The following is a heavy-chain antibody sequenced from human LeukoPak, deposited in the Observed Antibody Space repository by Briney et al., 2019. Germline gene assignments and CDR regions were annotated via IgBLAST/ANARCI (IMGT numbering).Heavy chain of an antibody. CDR3: ATDGPPEGIVSACFDN. V-gene: IGHV3-30*12. J-gene: IGHJ4*02. Sequence: GRSLRLSCAASGLTFHTYGMHWVRQAPGKGLEWVAVISYGGRNRYYADSVKGRFTISRDGSKNTLYLQMNSLRAEDSAVYYCATDGPPEGIVSACFDNWGQGDLVIVSS. D-gene: IGHD5/OR15-5a*01. CDR1: GLTFHTYG. CDR2: ISYGGRNR.